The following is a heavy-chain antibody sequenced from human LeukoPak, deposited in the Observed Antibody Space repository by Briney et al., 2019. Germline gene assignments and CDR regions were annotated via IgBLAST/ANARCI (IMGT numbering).Heavy chain of an antibody. Sequence: PSETLSLSCTVSGASVTTYYWNWIRQPPGGGLEWIGYIHSSGSTNSNPSLKSRVTISRDTSKNQFSLNLRSVTAADTAVYYCARDTRVYDSSGYYYFDYWGQGSLVTVSS. J-gene: IGHJ4*02. D-gene: IGHD3-22*01. V-gene: IGHV4-59*02. CDR1: GASVTTYY. CDR3: ARDTRVYDSSGYYYFDY. CDR2: IHSSGST.